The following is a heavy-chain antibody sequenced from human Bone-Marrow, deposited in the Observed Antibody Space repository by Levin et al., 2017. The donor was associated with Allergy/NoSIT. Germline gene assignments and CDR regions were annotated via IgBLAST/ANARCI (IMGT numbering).Heavy chain of an antibody. Sequence: SGPTLVKPTQTLTLTCTFSGFSVTTSTVGVGWIRQPPGKALEWLAVIYGDDDKRYSPSLKTRLTVTKDSSKKQVVLTMTNMDPVDTATYHCAHSLSGYDSYDYWGPGTRVTVSS. CDR1: GFSVTTSTVG. J-gene: IGHJ4*02. CDR3: AHSLSGYDSYDY. V-gene: IGHV2-5*02. D-gene: IGHD5-12*01. CDR2: IYGDDDK.